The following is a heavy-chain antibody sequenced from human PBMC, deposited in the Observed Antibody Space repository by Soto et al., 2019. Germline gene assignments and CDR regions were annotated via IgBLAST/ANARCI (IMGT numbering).Heavy chain of an antibody. CDR1: GFNFISYS. V-gene: IGHV3-48*02. D-gene: IGHD2-2*01. CDR2: ISNSGSII. Sequence: EVQLVESGGNLVQPGGSLRLSCAASGFNFISYSMSWVRQAPGKGLEWVSYISNSGSIIHDADSVKGRFTISRDNAKNSLSLQMNSLRDEDTAVYYCVRVYASNSFDIWGQGTVVPVSS. CDR3: VRVYASNSFDI. J-gene: IGHJ3*02.